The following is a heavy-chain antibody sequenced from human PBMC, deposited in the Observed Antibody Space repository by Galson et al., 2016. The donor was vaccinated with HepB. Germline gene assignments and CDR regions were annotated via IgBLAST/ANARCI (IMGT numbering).Heavy chain of an antibody. CDR1: GYTFTNYG. J-gene: IGHJ5*02. CDR3: AREVLDL. D-gene: IGHD1-1*01. Sequence: SVKVSCKASGYTFTNYGISWVRQAPGQGLEWMGWISTYFGNTNYAQKFQGRVTMTTDTSTTTAYMELRSLRSDDTAVYYCAREVLDLWGQGTLVTVSS. V-gene: IGHV1-18*01. CDR2: ISTYFGNT.